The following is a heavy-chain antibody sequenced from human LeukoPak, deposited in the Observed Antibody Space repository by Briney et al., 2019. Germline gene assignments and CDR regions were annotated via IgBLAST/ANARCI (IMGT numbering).Heavy chain of an antibody. Sequence: ASVKVSCKASGYTFTGYYMYWVRQAPGQGLEWMGFINPNNGGTNFAQKFQGRVTMTRDTSLSTAYMELSRLTADDTAVYYCARVVSAANDYWSQGTLVTVSS. J-gene: IGHJ4*02. D-gene: IGHD2-21*02. CDR2: INPNNGGT. CDR1: GYTFTGYY. V-gene: IGHV1-2*02. CDR3: ARVVSAANDY.